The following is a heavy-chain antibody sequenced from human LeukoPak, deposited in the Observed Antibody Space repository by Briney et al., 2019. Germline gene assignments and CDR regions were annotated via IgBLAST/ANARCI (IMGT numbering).Heavy chain of an antibody. J-gene: IGHJ4*02. D-gene: IGHD3-22*01. Sequence: GGSLRLSCAASGFTFSSYAMSWVRQAPGKGLEWVSYISTSGSTIYYADSVKGRFTISRDNAKNSLYLQMNSLRAEDTAVYYCARDQPLTRYYFDSSGYFGLDYWGQGTLVTVSS. CDR3: ARDQPLTRYYFDSSGYFGLDY. CDR2: ISTSGSTI. V-gene: IGHV3-48*04. CDR1: GFTFSSYA.